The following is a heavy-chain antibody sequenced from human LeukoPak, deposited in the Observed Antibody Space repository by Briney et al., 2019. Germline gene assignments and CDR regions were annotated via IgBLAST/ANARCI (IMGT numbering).Heavy chain of an antibody. CDR2: VYYSGSS. V-gene: IGHV4-39*07. Sequence: SETLSLTCTVSNGSISSSSYYWGWIRQPPGEGLEWIGSVYYSGSSHYNPSLKSRVTISVDTSKNQFSLRLSSVTAADTAVYYCARETWYHNWFDPWGQGTLVTVSS. D-gene: IGHD2-15*01. J-gene: IGHJ5*02. CDR1: NGSISSSSYY. CDR3: ARETWYHNWFDP.